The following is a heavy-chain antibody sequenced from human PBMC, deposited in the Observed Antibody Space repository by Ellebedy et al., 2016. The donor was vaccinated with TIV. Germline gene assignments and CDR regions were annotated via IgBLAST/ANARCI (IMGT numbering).Heavy chain of an antibody. CDR3: VKCGGSCRLVYFHH. V-gene: IGHV3-23*01. CDR2: IYVGGGII. J-gene: IGHJ4*02. D-gene: IGHD3-10*01. CDR1: AFPFSSSD. Sequence: GGSLRLSXHSSAFPFSSSDLSWVPQAPGKGLDWVSSIYVGGGIIYYAGSVKGRFTISRDNSKKTVYLQMNSLRAEDTAVYYCVKCGGSCRLVYFHHWGQGTLVTVSS.